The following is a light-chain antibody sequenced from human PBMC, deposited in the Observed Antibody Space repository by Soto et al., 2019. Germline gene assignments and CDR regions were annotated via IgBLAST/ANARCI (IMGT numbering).Light chain of an antibody. CDR3: QQYGSSSV. CDR1: QSVGSNY. CDR2: DAF. Sequence: DTVLTQSPGTLSLSPGERATLSCRASQSVGSNYLAWYQQKPGQAPRLLIFDAFKRANGIPDRFSGSGSGTDFTLTISRLEPEDFAVYYCQQYGSSSVFGGGTKVEIK. V-gene: IGKV3-20*01. J-gene: IGKJ4*01.